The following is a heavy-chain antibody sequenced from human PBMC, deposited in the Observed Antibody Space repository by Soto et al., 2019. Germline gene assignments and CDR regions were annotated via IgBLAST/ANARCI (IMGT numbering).Heavy chain of an antibody. V-gene: IGHV3-48*01. J-gene: IGHJ6*03. CDR1: GFTFSSYS. D-gene: IGHD5-12*01. CDR2: ISSSSSTI. CDR3: ARVRGRKRERGYSGYDYHHYYYYMDV. Sequence: GGSLRLSCAASGFTFSSYSMNWVRQAPGKGLEWVSYISSSSSTIYYADSVKGRFTISRDNAKNALYLQMNSLRAEDTAVYYWARVRGRKRERGYSGYDYHHYYYYMDVWGKGTTVTVSS.